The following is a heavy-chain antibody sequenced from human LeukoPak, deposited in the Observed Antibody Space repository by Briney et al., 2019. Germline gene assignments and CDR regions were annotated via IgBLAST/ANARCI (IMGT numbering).Heavy chain of an antibody. CDR1: GGTFSSYA. CDR3: ARACSYGSDPYYYYGMDV. D-gene: IGHD5-18*01. J-gene: IGHJ6*02. CDR2: IIPILGIA. V-gene: IGHV1-69*04. Sequence: SVKVSCKASGGTFSSYAISWVRQAPGQGLEWMGRIIPILGIANYAQKFQGRVTITADKSTSTAYMELSSLRSEDTAVYYCARACSYGSDPYYYYGMDVWGQGTTVTVSS.